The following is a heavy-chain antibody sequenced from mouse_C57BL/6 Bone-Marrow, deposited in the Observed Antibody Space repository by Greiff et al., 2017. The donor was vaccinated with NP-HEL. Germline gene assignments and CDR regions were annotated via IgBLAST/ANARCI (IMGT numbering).Heavy chain of an antibody. V-gene: IGHV5-2*01. D-gene: IGHD2-5*01. CDR1: EYEFPSHD. J-gene: IGHJ4*01. CDR3: ARGEVSNYPPYYYAMDY. Sequence: EVQLVESGGGLVQPGESLKLSCESNEYEFPSHDMSWVRKTPEKRLELVAAINSDGGSTYYPDTMERRFILSRDNTKKTPYLQMSSLRSEDTALYYCARGEVSNYPPYYYAMDYWGQGTSVTVSS. CDR2: INSDGGST.